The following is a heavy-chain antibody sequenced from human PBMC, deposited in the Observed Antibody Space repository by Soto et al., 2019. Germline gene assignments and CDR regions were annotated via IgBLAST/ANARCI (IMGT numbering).Heavy chain of an antibody. Sequence: SETLSLTCAVYGGSFSGYYWSWIRQPPGKGLEWIGEINHSGSTNYNPSLKSRVTISVDTSKNQFSLKLSSVTAADTAVYYCARGRRIVVVSLYYYYYGMDVWGQGTTVTVSS. V-gene: IGHV4-34*01. CDR3: ARGRRIVVVSLYYYYYGMDV. J-gene: IGHJ6*02. CDR2: INHSGST. D-gene: IGHD3-22*01. CDR1: GGSFSGYY.